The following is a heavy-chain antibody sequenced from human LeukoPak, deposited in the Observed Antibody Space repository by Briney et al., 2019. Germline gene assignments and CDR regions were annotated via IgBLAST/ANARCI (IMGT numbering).Heavy chain of an antibody. D-gene: IGHD6-19*01. V-gene: IGHV3-21*01. J-gene: IGHJ4*02. CDR1: GFTFSSHS. CDR2: ITTSNYI. CDR3: VREQARAGSFDY. Sequence: GGSLRLSCVVSGFTFSSHSVNWVRQAPGKGLEWVLSITTSNYIFYAESVKGRFTISRDNAKNSLYLQMTSLRAEDTAVYYCVREQARAGSFDYWGQGTLVTVSS.